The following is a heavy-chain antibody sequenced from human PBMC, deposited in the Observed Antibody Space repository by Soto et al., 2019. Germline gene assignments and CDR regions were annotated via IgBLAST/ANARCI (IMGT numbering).Heavy chain of an antibody. V-gene: IGHV4-34*01. CDR2: INHSGST. CDR1: GGSFSGYY. CDR3: ARGLSRLRFLEWFLYYYGMDV. D-gene: IGHD3-3*01. Sequence: SETLSLNCAVYGGSFSGYYWRWIRQPPGKGLEWIGEINHSGSTNYNPSLKSRVTISVDTSKNQFALKLSSVTAADTAVYYCARGLSRLRFLEWFLYYYGMDVWGQGTTVTVSS. J-gene: IGHJ6*02.